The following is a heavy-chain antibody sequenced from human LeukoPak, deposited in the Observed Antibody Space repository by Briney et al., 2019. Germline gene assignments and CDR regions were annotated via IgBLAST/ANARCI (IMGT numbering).Heavy chain of an antibody. CDR1: GFTFSSYS. CDR3: ARRDAGYGSGSYLHDY. CDR2: ISSSSSTI. V-gene: IGHV3-48*02. D-gene: IGHD3-10*01. J-gene: IGHJ4*02. Sequence: GGSLRLSCAASGFTFSSYSMNWVRQAPGKGLEWVSYISSSSSTIYYADSVKGRFTISRDNSKDSLYLQMNSLRDEDTAVYYCARRDAGYGSGSYLHDYWGEGSLVTVYS.